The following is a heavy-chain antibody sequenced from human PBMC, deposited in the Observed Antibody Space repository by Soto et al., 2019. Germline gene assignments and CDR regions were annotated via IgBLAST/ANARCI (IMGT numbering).Heavy chain of an antibody. D-gene: IGHD2-15*01. V-gene: IGHV3-30-3*01. CDR3: ARAGCDGGTCYTLVGLRYGMDV. CDR1: GFTFSNYA. J-gene: IGHJ6*02. Sequence: QVQLVESGGGVVQPGRSLRLSCVASGFTFSNYAMYWVRQAPGKGLEWVAVISYDGNNKYYADSVKGRFTISRDNSKNTLYLQMSSLRAEDTAVYYCARAGCDGGTCYTLVGLRYGMDVWGQGTTVTVSS. CDR2: ISYDGNNK.